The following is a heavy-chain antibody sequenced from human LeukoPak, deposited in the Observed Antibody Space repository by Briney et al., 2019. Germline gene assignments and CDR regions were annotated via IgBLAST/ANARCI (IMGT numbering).Heavy chain of an antibody. CDR2: IYYSGST. V-gene: IGHV4-59*01. D-gene: IGHD4-11*01. Sequence: SETLSLTCTVSGGSNSSYYWSWIRQPPGKGLEWIGYIYYSGSTNYNPSLKSRVTISVDTSKNQFSLKLSSVTAADTAVYYCAREEYQTTIRDWGQGTLVTVSS. J-gene: IGHJ4*02. CDR1: GGSNSSYY. CDR3: AREEYQTTIRD.